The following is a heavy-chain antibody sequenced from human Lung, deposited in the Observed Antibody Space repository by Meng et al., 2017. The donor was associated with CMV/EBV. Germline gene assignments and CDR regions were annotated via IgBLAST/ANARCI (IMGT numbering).Heavy chain of an antibody. D-gene: IGHD6-6*01. J-gene: IGHJ4*02. CDR3: AKALNSGRPNS. Sequence: GGSLRLXCAASGFIFSDYIMSWVRQAPGRGLEWVSAISENGGSPYYADSVKGRFTISRDNSKNTVSLQMDSLRVEDTATYYCAKALNSGRPNSWGQGTLVNVSS. CDR1: GFIFSDYI. V-gene: IGHV3-23*01. CDR2: ISENGGSP.